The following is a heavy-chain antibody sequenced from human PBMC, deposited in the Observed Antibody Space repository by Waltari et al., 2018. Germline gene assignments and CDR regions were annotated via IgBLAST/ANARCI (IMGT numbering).Heavy chain of an antibody. CDR1: GFTFSSYS. V-gene: IGHV3-48*01. CDR3: ARDGYYDSSGYYYAEYFQH. CDR2: ISSSSSTI. J-gene: IGHJ1*01. Sequence: EVQLVESGGGLVQPGGSLRLSCAASGFTFSSYSMNWVRQAPGKGLEWVSYISSSSSTIYYADAGKGRFTISRDNAKNSLYLQMNSLRAEDTAVYYCARDGYYDSSGYYYAEYFQHWGQGTLVTVSS. D-gene: IGHD3-22*01.